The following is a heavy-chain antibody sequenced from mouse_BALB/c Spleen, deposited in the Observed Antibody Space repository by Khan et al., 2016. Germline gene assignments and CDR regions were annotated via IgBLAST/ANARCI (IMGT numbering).Heavy chain of an antibody. CDR1: DYSITSGYY. CDR2: ISYDGSN. V-gene: IGHV3-6*02. CDR3: ARDGL. J-gene: IGHJ3*01. Sequence: EVQLQESGPGLVKPSQSLSLTCSVTDYSITSGYYWNWIRQFPGNKLEWMGYISYDGSNNYNPSLKNRISITRDTSKNQFFLKLNSVTTEDTATYYCARDGLWGQGTLVTVSA.